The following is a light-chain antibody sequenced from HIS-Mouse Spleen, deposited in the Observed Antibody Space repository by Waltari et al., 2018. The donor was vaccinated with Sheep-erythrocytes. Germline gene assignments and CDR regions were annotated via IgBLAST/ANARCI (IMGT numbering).Light chain of an antibody. CDR2: EDN. J-gene: IGLJ2*01. V-gene: IGLV6-57*04. CDR3: QSYDSSNVV. Sequence: NFMLTQPHSVSESPGKTVTISCTRSSGSIASNYVQWYQQRPGSAPTPVIYEDNQRPPGVPARFSGSSDSSSNSASLTISGLKTEDEADYYCQSYDSSNVVFGGGTKLTVL. CDR1: SGSIASNY.